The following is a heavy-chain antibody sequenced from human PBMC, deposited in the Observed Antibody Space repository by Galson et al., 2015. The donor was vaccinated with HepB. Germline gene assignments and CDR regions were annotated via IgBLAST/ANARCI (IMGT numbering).Heavy chain of an antibody. Sequence: SLRLSCAASGFTFSSYAMHWVRQAPGKGLEWVAVISYDGSNKYYADSVKGRFTISRDNSKNTLYLQMNSLRAEDTAVYYCARENVLRFLEWLFDYWGQGTLVTVSS. D-gene: IGHD3-3*01. V-gene: IGHV3-30*04. CDR3: ARENVLRFLEWLFDY. CDR1: GFTFSSYA. CDR2: ISYDGSNK. J-gene: IGHJ4*02.